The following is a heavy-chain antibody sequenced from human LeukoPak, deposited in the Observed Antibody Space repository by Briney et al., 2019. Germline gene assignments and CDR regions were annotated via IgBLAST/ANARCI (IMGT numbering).Heavy chain of an antibody. Sequence: GGSLRLSCAASGFTFSSYWMHWVRQAPGKGLVWVSRISPDGSSTTYADSAKGRFTISRDNAKDTPYLQMNSLRAEDTGVYYCAGHHQAYSRTYWGQGTLVTVSS. D-gene: IGHD6-13*01. V-gene: IGHV3-74*01. CDR2: ISPDGSST. CDR3: AGHHQAYSRTY. CDR1: GFTFSSYW. J-gene: IGHJ4*02.